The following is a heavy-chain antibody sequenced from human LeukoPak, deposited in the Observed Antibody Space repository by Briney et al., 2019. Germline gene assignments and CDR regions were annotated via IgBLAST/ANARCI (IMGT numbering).Heavy chain of an antibody. V-gene: IGHV5-51*01. Sequence: GESLQISYKGSGYSFTTYWIGWVRRMPGKGVGWLGIIYPGDSDTRYSPSFQGQVTISADESISTAYLQWSSLKASDTAMYFCARQNSYAFDIWGQGTMVTVSS. CDR1: GYSFTTYW. CDR2: IYPGDSDT. J-gene: IGHJ3*02. CDR3: ARQNSYAFDI.